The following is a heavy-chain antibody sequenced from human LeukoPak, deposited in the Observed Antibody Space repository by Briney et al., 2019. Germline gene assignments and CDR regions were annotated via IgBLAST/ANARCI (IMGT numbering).Heavy chain of an antibody. CDR2: INWNGGST. Sequence: GGSLRLSCAASGFTFDDYGMSWVRQAPGKGLEWVSGINWNGGSTSYADSVKGRFTISRDNAKNFLYLQMNSLGVEETALYYCARAGDCSSTSCYNYYYYYMDVWGKGTTVNVS. V-gene: IGHV3-20*04. CDR1: GFTFDDYG. J-gene: IGHJ6*03. D-gene: IGHD2-2*02. CDR3: ARAGDCSSTSCYNYYYYYMDV.